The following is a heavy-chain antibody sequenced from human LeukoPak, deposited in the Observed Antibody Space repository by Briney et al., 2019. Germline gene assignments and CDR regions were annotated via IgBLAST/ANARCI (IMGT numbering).Heavy chain of an antibody. D-gene: IGHD3-9*01. J-gene: IGHJ4*02. CDR1: GYTFTGYY. Sequence: GASVKVSCKASGYTFTGYYMHWVRQAPGQGLEWMGWINPNSGGTNYAQKFQGRVTMTRDTSISTAYMELSRLRSGDTAVYYCARVLRYFDWLSDPFDYWGQGTLVTVSS. V-gene: IGHV1-2*02. CDR2: INPNSGGT. CDR3: ARVLRYFDWLSDPFDY.